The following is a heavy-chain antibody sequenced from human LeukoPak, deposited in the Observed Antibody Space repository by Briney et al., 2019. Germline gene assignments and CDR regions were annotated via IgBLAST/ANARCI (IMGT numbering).Heavy chain of an antibody. Sequence: PGGSLRLSXAASGFTFSSNYMSWVRQAPGKGLEWVSVIYSGGSTYYADSVKGRFTISRDNSKNTLYLQMNSLRAEDTAVYYCARDIGYNNPFDYWGQGTLVTVSS. J-gene: IGHJ4*02. D-gene: IGHD5-24*01. CDR1: GFTFSSNY. CDR3: ARDIGYNNPFDY. CDR2: IYSGGST. V-gene: IGHV3-66*02.